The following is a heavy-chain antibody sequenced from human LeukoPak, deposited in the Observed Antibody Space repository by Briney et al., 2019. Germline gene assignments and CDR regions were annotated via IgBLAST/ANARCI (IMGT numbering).Heavy chain of an antibody. CDR1: EFPFNNYG. V-gene: IGHV3-30*02. Sequence: SGGSLRLPRAVSEFPFNNYGLHWVRQAPGKGLEWVAFIRYDESNEYYADFVKGRFTTSRDNSKNTLYLQMNSLRADDTAGYYCARLVDPVMGEFDYWGQGTLVTVS. D-gene: IGHD5-18*01. CDR3: ARLVDPVMGEFDY. J-gene: IGHJ4*02. CDR2: IRYDESNE.